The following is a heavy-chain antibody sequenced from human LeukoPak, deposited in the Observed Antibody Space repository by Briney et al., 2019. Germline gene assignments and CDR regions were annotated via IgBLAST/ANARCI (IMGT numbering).Heavy chain of an antibody. CDR3: AREPAETGTGDY. CDR1: GVTFSSYG. V-gene: IGHV3-23*01. Sequence: GGSLRLSCAASGVTFSSYGMSWVRQAPGKGLEWVSAISGSGGSTYYADSVKGRFTSSRDNAKNSLYLQMNSLRAEDTAVYFCAREPAETGTGDYWGQGTLVTVSS. CDR2: ISGSGGST. J-gene: IGHJ4*02. D-gene: IGHD1-1*01.